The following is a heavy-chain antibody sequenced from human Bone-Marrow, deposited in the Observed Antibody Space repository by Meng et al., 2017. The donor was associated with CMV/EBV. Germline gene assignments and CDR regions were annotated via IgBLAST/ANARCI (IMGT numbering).Heavy chain of an antibody. V-gene: IGHV1-46*01. CDR3: ARDFFGVAFYYYYGMDV. CDR1: GYTFTSYY. J-gene: IGHJ6*02. Sequence: ASVKVSCKASGYTFTSYYMHWVRQAPGQGLEWMGIINPSGGSTSYAQKFQGRVTMTRDTSTSTVYMELSSLRSEDTAVYYCARDFFGVAFYYYYGMDVWGQGTTVTVSS. CDR2: INPSGGST. D-gene: IGHD3-3*01.